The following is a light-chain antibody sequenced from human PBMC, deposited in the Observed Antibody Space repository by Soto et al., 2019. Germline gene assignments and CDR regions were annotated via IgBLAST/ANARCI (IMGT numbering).Light chain of an antibody. V-gene: IGLV2-14*01. Sequence: QSALTQPASVSGSPGQSIAISCTGTSSDVGGYNYVPWYQQHPGKAPKLMIYDVSNRPSGVSDRFSGSKSGNTASLTISGLQAEDEDDNYSTSYTSSSTYDSGTGTKVPV. J-gene: IGLJ1*01. CDR1: SSDVGGYNY. CDR2: DVS. CDR3: TSYTSSSTYD.